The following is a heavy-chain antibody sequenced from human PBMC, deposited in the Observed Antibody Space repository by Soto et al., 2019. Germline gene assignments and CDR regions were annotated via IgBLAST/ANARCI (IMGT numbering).Heavy chain of an antibody. CDR3: ARDSGSYSTLAYYGMDV. CDR2: IYYSGST. D-gene: IGHD1-26*01. Sequence: SETLSLTCTVSGGSISSGGYYWSWIRQHPGKGLEWIGYIYYSGSTYYNPSLKSRVTISVDTSKNQFSLKLSSVTAADTAVYYCARDSGSYSTLAYYGMDVWGQGTTVTLSS. CDR1: GGSISSGGYY. V-gene: IGHV4-31*03. J-gene: IGHJ6*02.